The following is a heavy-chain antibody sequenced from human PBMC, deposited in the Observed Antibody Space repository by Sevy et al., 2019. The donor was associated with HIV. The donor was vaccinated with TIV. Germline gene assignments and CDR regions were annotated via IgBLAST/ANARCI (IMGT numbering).Heavy chain of an antibody. Sequence: GGSLRLSCAASGFTFDDYAMHWVRQAPGKGLEWVSGISWNSGSIGYADSVKGRFTISRDNAKNSLYLQMNSLRAEDTALYYCAKSGKQQLVGRFDYWGQGTLVTVSS. CDR1: GFTFDDYA. J-gene: IGHJ4*02. V-gene: IGHV3-9*01. D-gene: IGHD6-13*01. CDR2: ISWNSGSI. CDR3: AKSGKQQLVGRFDY.